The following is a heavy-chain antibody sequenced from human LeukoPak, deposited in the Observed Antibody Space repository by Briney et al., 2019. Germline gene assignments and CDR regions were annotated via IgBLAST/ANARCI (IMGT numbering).Heavy chain of an antibody. V-gene: IGHV1-18*01. D-gene: IGHD3-10*01. CDR2: ISTFNGDT. Sequence: ASVKVSCTASGYTFTNYGFSWVRQAPGQGLEWMGWISTFNGDTNYAPNLQDRVTMTTDTSTSTAYMELRSLRSDDTAVYFCARRMNSGSYYPSYYFDYWGQGTLVTVSS. CDR1: GYTFTNYG. CDR3: ARRMNSGSYYPSYYFDY. J-gene: IGHJ4*02.